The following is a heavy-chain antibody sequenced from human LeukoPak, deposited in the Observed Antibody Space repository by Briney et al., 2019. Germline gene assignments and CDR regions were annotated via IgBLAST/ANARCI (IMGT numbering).Heavy chain of an antibody. J-gene: IGHJ6*02. CDR1: GFSISNYW. CDR2: IKVDGTEK. CDR3: VKYPMDV. D-gene: IGHD2/OR15-2a*01. V-gene: IGHV3-7*01. Sequence: PGGSLRLSCAASGFSISNYWMNWVRQAPGKGPEWVANIKVDGTEKYHVDSVKGRFTISRDNTKNSLYLQMDSLRADDTAVYYCVKYPMDVWGQGTTVTVSS.